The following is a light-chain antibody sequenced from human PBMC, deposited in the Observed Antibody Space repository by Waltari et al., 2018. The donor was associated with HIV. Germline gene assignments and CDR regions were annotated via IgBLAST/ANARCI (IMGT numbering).Light chain of an antibody. CDR2: GAS. J-gene: IGKJ1*01. Sequence: EIVMTQSPATLSVSPGERATLSCRASQSVSSNLAWYQQKPGQAPSLLIYGASTRATGIPARFSGSGSGTEFTLTISSLQSEDCAVYYCQSATFGQGTKVEIK. CDR1: QSVSSN. CDR3: QSAT. V-gene: IGKV3-15*01.